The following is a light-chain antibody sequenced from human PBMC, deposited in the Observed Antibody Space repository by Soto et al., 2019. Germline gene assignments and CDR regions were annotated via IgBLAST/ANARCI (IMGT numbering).Light chain of an antibody. CDR1: QSVSTY. Sequence: EIVLTQSPATLSLPPGERATLSCRASQSVSTYLAWYQLKPGQAPRLLIYDASKRADGIPARFSGSVSGTDFTLTIISLEPEDSAVYYCHQRSNRPPITYGQGTRLEIK. CDR2: DAS. CDR3: HQRSNRPPIT. J-gene: IGKJ5*01. V-gene: IGKV3-11*01.